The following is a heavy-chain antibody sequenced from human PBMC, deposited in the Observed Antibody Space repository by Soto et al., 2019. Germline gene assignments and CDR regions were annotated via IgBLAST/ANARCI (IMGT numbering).Heavy chain of an antibody. Sequence: PSQTLSLTCDISGDSVSSDSTAWNWIRQSPSRGLEWLGRTYYKSKWVYNYAVSVRSRIAIKSDTSKNQCSLQLNSVTPEDPAVYFCARGAQWLLYCGQGTLVTVSS. V-gene: IGHV6-1*01. D-gene: IGHD6-19*01. CDR2: TYYKSKWVY. CDR3: ARGAQWLLY. CDR1: GDSVSSDSTA. J-gene: IGHJ4*02.